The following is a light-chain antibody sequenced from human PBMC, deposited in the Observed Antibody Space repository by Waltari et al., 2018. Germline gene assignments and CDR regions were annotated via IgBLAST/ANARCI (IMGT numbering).Light chain of an antibody. CDR1: SSDVGCYNY. V-gene: IGLV2-14*01. J-gene: IGLJ3*02. CDR3: SSYTSSSTLL. Sequence: QSALTQPASESGSPGQSITISCNGTSSDVGCYNYVSWYQQHPGKAPKLIIYDVSKRPSGVSNRFSGSKSGNTASLTISGLQAEDEADFYCSSYTSSSTLLFGGGTKLTVL. CDR2: DVS.